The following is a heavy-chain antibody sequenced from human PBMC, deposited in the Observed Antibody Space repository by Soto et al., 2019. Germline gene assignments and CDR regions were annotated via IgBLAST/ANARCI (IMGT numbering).Heavy chain of an antibody. CDR3: ARDPGRRDGYFQDY. CDR2: ISYDGSNK. V-gene: IGHV3-30-3*01. Sequence: PVGSLRLSCAASGFTFSSYAMHWVRQAPGKGLEWVAVISYDGSNKYYADSVKGRFTISRDNSKNTLYLQMNSLRAEDTAVYYCARDPGRRDGYFQDYWGQGTLVTVSS. J-gene: IGHJ4*02. CDR1: GFTFSSYA. D-gene: IGHD5-12*01.